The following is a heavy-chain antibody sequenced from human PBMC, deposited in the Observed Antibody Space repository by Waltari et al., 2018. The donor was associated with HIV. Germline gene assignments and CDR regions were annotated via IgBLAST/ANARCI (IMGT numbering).Heavy chain of an antibody. V-gene: IGHV4-4*02. CDR3: ARDMNPNRPGNNWNDYYYGMDV. D-gene: IGHD1-1*01. J-gene: IGHJ6*02. Sequence: QVQLQESGPGLVKPSGTLSLTCAVSGGSISSSNWWSWVRQPPGKGLEWLGEIYHSGSTNDNPSVKSRGTISVDKSKNQFSLKLSSVTAAETAVYYCARDMNPNRPGNNWNDYYYGMDVWGQGTTVTVSS. CDR2: IYHSGST. CDR1: GGSISSSNW.